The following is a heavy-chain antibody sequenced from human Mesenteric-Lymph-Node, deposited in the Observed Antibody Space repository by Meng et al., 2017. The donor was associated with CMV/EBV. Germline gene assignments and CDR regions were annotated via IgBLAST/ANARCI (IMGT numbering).Heavy chain of an antibody. CDR1: GGSISSGGYY. Sequence: SETLSLTCTVSGGSISSGGYYWSWIRQHPGKGLEWIGYIYYSGSTYYNPSLKSRVTISVDTSKNQFSLKLSSVTAADTAVYYCASEGYYDFWSGYYTSGGMDVWGQGTTVTVSS. J-gene: IGHJ6*02. CDR3: ASEGYYDFWSGYYTSGGMDV. D-gene: IGHD3-3*01. CDR2: IYYSGST. V-gene: IGHV4-31*03.